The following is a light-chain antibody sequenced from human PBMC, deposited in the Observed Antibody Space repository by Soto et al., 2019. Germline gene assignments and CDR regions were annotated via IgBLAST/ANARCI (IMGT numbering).Light chain of an antibody. J-gene: IGLJ2*01. V-gene: IGLV2-14*01. Sequence: QSALTQPASVSGSPGQSITISCTGTSSDVGGYNYVSWYQQHPGKAPKLMIYEVSNRPSGVSNRFSGSKSGNTASLTISGLQAEDEDAYSCRSYPSSSTVVFGGGTKLTVL. CDR3: RSYPSSSTVV. CDR2: EVS. CDR1: SSDVGGYNY.